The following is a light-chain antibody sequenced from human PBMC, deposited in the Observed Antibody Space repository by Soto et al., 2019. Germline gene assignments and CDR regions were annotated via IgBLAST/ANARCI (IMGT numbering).Light chain of an antibody. CDR3: QQYGRSPPKT. V-gene: IGKV3-20*01. CDR2: GAS. J-gene: IGKJ1*01. CDR1: QSVGTY. Sequence: EIVLTQSPGTLSLSPGERATLSCRASQSVGTYLAWYQQKPGQAPRLLIYGASSRATGIPDRFSGSGSGTDFTLTISRLEPEDFAVYYCQQYGRSPPKTFGQGTKVDIK.